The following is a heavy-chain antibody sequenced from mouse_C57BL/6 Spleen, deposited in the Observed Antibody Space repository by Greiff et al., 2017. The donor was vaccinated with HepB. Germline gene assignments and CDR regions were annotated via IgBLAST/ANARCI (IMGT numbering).Heavy chain of an antibody. V-gene: IGHV1-63*01. J-gene: IGHJ2*01. CDR2: IYPGGGST. CDR1: GYTFTNYW. Sequence: VQLQQSGAELVRPGTSVKMSCKASGYTFTNYWIGWAKQRTGHGLEWIGDIYPGGGSTNYNEKLKGKATLTADKSSSTAYMQFSSLTSEDSAIYYCARGYGSSKYYFDCWGQGTTLTVAS. D-gene: IGHD1-1*01. CDR3: ARGYGSSKYYFDC.